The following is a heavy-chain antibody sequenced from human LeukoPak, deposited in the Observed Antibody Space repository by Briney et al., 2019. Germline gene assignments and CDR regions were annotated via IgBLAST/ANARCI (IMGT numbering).Heavy chain of an antibody. J-gene: IGHJ5*02. D-gene: IGHD2-21*01. CDR3: VRDRGGAYSGDNLFDP. V-gene: IGHV3-48*03. CDR2: IIGSGSTT. CDR1: GFTFSSYE. Sequence: GALRLSCAASGFTFSSYEMNWVSQAPGKGLEWLSYIIGSGSTTQYADSVRDRFTISRDNDKNAVYLQMSSLRADDTAIYYCVRDRGGAYSGDNLFDPWGQGTLVTVSS.